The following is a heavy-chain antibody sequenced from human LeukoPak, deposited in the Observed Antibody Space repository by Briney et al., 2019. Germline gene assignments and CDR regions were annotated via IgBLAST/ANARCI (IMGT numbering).Heavy chain of an antibody. CDR3: ARRATPSPHFDY. D-gene: IGHD2-15*01. J-gene: IGHJ4*02. Sequence: QPGGSLRLSCAASGFILSNYAMSWVRQAPGKGLEWVSAISGSGDSTYYADPMKGRFTISRDNSKNTLYLQMNSLRAEDTAIYYCARRATPSPHFDYWGQGTLVAVSS. V-gene: IGHV3-23*01. CDR2: ISGSGDST. CDR1: GFILSNYA.